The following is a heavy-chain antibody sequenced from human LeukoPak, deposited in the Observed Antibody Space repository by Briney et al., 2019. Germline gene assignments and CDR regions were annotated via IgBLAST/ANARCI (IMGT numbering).Heavy chain of an antibody. Sequence: ETLSLTCTASGGSISSYYWSWIRQPPGKGLEWIGYIYYSGSSNYNPSPKSRVIISVRTSTNQFPLMPSYVTGEDTTVLYCGGLYSGSYYYYYYMDVWGKGTTATVSS. CDR1: GGSISSYY. CDR3: GGLYSGSYYYYYYMDV. J-gene: IGHJ6*03. V-gene: IGHV4-59*01. D-gene: IGHD1-26*01. CDR2: IYYSGSS.